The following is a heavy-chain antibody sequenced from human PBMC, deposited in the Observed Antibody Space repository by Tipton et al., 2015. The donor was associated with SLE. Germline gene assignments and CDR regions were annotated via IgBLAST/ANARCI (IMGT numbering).Heavy chain of an antibody. CDR1: GFTFSSYE. D-gene: IGHD3-22*01. Sequence: GSLRLSCAASGFTFSSYEMNWVRQAPGKGLEWVSSISSSSSYIYYADSVKGRFTISRDNAKNSLYLQMNSLRAEDTAVYYCAREAPTYYYDSSGYSPFDYWGQGTLVTVSS. J-gene: IGHJ4*02. CDR3: AREAPTYYYDSSGYSPFDY. CDR2: ISSSSSYI. V-gene: IGHV3-21*01.